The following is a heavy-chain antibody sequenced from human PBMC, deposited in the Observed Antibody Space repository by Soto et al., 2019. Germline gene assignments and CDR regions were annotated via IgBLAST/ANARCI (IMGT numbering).Heavy chain of an antibody. CDR1: GGTFSTYT. J-gene: IGHJ5*02. CDR3: ARHYDP. V-gene: IGHV1-69*01. Sequence: QVQLVQSGAEVKKPGSSVKVSCKASGGTFSTYTISWVRQAPGQGLEWMGGIIPIFGTPNYAQKFQGRVTVTADESTNTSYMELTSLTSEDTAVYYCARHYDPGGQGTLVTVSS. CDR2: IIPIFGTP.